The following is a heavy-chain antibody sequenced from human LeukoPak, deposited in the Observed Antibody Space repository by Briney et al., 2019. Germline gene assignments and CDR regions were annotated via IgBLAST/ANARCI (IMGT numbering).Heavy chain of an antibody. D-gene: IGHD3-22*01. V-gene: IGHV3-21*01. CDR3: ARAPYDSTGYATPLAFDI. CDR2: ISSSSSYI. J-gene: IGHJ3*02. Sequence: PGGSLRLSCAASGFTFSTYTMNWVSQAPGEGLGWGSTISSSSSYIDDRDTVKGGFTMSRGNANSSLYLQMISLRAEDTAVYYCARAPYDSTGYATPLAFDIWGQGTMVTVSS. CDR1: GFTFSTYT.